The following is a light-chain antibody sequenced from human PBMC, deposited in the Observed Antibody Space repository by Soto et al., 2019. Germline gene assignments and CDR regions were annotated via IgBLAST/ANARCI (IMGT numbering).Light chain of an antibody. CDR3: SSYATATTV. CDR1: SSDVGDYNY. J-gene: IGLJ2*01. V-gene: IGLV2-14*03. Sequence: QSALTQPASVSGSPGQSITISCSGSSSDVGDYNYVSWYQQYPGKVPKLLIYDVTNRPSGISHRFSGSKSGNTASLIISGLQAADEADYYCSSYATATTVFGGGTQLTVL. CDR2: DVT.